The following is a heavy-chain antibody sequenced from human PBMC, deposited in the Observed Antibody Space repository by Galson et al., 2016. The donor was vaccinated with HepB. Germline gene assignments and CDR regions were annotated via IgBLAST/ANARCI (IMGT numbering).Heavy chain of an antibody. J-gene: IGHJ4*02. CDR3: ASLFSYCSTTTCTLNFDY. CDR2: IYYSGST. CDR1: GGSISTSSYY. V-gene: IGHV4-39*01. D-gene: IGHD2-2*01. Sequence: ETLSLTCTVSGGSISTSSYYWVWIRQPPGKGLEWIGSIYYSGSTSFNTSLKSRVSMSVDTSKNQFSLRLSSVTAADTSVYYCASLFSYCSTTTCTLNFDYWGQGTLVTVSS.